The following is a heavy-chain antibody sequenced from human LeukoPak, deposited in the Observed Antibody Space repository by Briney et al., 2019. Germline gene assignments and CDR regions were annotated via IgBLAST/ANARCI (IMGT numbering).Heavy chain of an antibody. D-gene: IGHD5-24*01. Sequence: SETLSLTCTVSGGSISSYYWSWIRQPPGKGLEWIGYIYYSGSTNYNPSLKSQVTISVDTSKNQFSLKLSSVTAADTAVYYYARDGYNIAGAFDIWGQGTMVTVSS. CDR3: ARDGYNIAGAFDI. CDR1: GGSISSYY. V-gene: IGHV4-59*01. J-gene: IGHJ3*02. CDR2: IYYSGST.